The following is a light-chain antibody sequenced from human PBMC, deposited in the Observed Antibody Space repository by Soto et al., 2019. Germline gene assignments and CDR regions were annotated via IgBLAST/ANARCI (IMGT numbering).Light chain of an antibody. CDR3: SAYSSSVTLVV. CDR2: DVT. J-gene: IGLJ2*01. V-gene: IGLV2-14*01. Sequence: QSALTQPASVSGSPGQSITISCTGTSSDVGGHNFVSWFQQHPGKSTKLLIYDVTFRPSGVSNRFSGSKSGNTASLTISGLQAEDEADYHCSAYSSSVTLVVFGGGTKLTVL. CDR1: SSDVGGHNF.